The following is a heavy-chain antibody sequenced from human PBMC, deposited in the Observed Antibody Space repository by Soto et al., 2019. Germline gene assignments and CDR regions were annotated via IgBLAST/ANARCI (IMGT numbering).Heavy chain of an antibody. Sequence: GESLKISCKGSGYSFTSYWISWVRQMPGKGLEWMGRIDPSDSYTNYSPSFQGHVTISADKSISTAYLQWSSLKASDTAMYYCGRLRSSWSHFEYWGQGTLVTVCS. V-gene: IGHV5-10-1*01. D-gene: IGHD6-13*01. CDR2: IDPSDSYT. J-gene: IGHJ4*02. CDR1: GYSFTSYW. CDR3: GRLRSSWSHFEY.